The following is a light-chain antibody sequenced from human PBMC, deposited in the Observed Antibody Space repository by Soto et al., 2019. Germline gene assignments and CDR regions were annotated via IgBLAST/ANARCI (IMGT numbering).Light chain of an antibody. J-gene: IGKJ2*01. CDR3: QQYGGVPYT. V-gene: IGKV3-20*01. Sequence: EIVLTQSPGTLSLSPGQRATLSCRASESISRDYLAWYQQRLGQAPRLLIYGASSGATGIPDRFSGSGSGTDFTLTISRLEPEDFAIYYCQQYGGVPYTFGQGPRWISN. CDR1: ESISRDY. CDR2: GAS.